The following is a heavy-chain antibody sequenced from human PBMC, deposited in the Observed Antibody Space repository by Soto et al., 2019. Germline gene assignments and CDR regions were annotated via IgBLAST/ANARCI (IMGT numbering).Heavy chain of an antibody. V-gene: IGHV3-48*02. CDR1: GFTFSSYS. CDR2: ISSSSSTK. D-gene: IGHD3-16*02. Sequence: PGGSLRLSCAASGFTFSSYSMNWVRQAPGKGLEWVSYISSSSSTKKYADSVKGRFTISRDNAKNSLYLQMNSLRDEDTAVYYCAREIVYYYGMDVWGQGTTVTVSS. J-gene: IGHJ6*02. CDR3: AREIVYYYGMDV.